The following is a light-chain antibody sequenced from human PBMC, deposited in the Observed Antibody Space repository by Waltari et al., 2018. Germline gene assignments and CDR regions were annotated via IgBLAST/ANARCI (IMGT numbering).Light chain of an antibody. CDR3: MQALQTPFT. CDR2: FGA. CDR1: SKWYNY. V-gene: IGKV2-28*01. J-gene: IGKJ3*01. Sequence: SKWYNYLGSYWHKPVRSPLLLIYFGANLASGIPDRFSGSGSGTDFTLKISRLEAEDVGVYYCMQALQTPFTFGPGTKVDIK.